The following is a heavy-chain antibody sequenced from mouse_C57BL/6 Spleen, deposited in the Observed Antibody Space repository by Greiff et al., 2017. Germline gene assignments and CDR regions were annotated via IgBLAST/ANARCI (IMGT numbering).Heavy chain of an antibody. J-gene: IGHJ4*01. Sequence: LVESGAELASPGASVTLSCKASGYTFTDHIMNWVKKRPGQGLEWIGRIYPVSGETNYNQKFMGKATFSVDRSSSTVYMVWNSLTSEDPAVYYCGRAVVEGGYAMDDWGQGTSVTVSS. D-gene: IGHD1-1*01. CDR1: GYTFTDHI. V-gene: IGHV1-11*01. CDR3: GRAVVEGGYAMDD. CDR2: IYPVSGET.